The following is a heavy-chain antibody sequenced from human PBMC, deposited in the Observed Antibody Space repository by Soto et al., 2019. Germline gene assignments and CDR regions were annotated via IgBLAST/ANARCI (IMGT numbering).Heavy chain of an antibody. J-gene: IGHJ4*02. CDR2: ISANNGNT. CDR3: ASYLARYALDD. CDR1: GYTFTNYG. D-gene: IGHD5-12*01. Sequence: QVQLVQSGDEVKKPGASVKVSCKASGYTFTNYGISWVRQAPGQGLEWMGWISANNGNTNYEQKLQGRVTMTTDTSTSTAYRRLRSVGSDVTSVEYGASYLARYALDDWGQGTLVTVSS. V-gene: IGHV1-18*01.